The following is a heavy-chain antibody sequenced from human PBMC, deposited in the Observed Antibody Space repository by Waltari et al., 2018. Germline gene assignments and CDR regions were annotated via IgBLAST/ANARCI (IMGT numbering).Heavy chain of an antibody. V-gene: IGHV3-30*18. Sequence: QVQLVESGGGVVQPGRSLRLSCAASGFTFSSYGMHWVRQAPGKGLEWVAVTSYDGSNKYYADSVKGRFTISRDNSKNTLYLQMNSLRAEDTAVYYCAKAGNWNYLNYWGQGTLVTVSS. J-gene: IGHJ4*02. CDR1: GFTFSSYG. D-gene: IGHD1-7*01. CDR2: TSYDGSNK. CDR3: AKAGNWNYLNY.